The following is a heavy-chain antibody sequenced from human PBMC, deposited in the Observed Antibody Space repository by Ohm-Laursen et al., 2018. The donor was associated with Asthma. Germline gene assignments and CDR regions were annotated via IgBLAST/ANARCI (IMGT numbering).Heavy chain of an antibody. J-gene: IGHJ1*01. CDR3: ARIGPEWELPGREYSLHH. CDR1: GYTFSRYS. V-gene: IGHV3-21*01. Sequence: SLRLSCAASGYTFSRYSIHWVRQIPGKGLEWVASISTASSFIYYADSVRGRFTTSRDNARNSVYLQMNSLRAEGTALYYCARIGPEWELPGREYSLHHWGEGTLVTVSS. CDR2: ISTASSFI. D-gene: IGHD1-26*01.